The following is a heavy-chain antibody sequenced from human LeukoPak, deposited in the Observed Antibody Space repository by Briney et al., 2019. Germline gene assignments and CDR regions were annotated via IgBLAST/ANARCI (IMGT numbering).Heavy chain of an antibody. V-gene: IGHV5-51*01. CDR1: GYRFTSYW. CDR3: ARHPYYYDIYYFDY. Sequence: GESLKISCKGSGYRFTSYWIGWVRQMPGKGLEWMGIIYPGDSDTRYSPSFQGQVTISVDKSISTAYLQWSSLKASDTAMYYCARHPYYYDIYYFDYWGQGTLVTVSS. D-gene: IGHD3-22*01. J-gene: IGHJ4*02. CDR2: IYPGDSDT.